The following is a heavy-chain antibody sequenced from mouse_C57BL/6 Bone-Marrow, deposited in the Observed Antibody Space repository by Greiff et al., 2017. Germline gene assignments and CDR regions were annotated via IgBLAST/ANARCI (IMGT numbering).Heavy chain of an antibody. J-gene: IGHJ2*01. D-gene: IGHD1-1*01. CDR3: ARERGVYGSSYFDY. V-gene: IGHV1-31*01. CDR2: IYPYNGVS. CDR1: GYSFTGYY. Sequence: EVQLQESGPELVKPGASVKISCKASGYSFTGYYMHWVKQSHGNILDWIGYIYPYNGVSSYNQKFKGKATLTVDKSSSTAYMELRSLTSEDSAVYYCARERGVYGSSYFDYWGQGTTLTVSS.